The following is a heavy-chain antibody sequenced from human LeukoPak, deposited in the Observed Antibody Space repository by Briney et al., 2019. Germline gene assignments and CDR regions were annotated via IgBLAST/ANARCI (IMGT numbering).Heavy chain of an antibody. CDR1: GGSFSGYY. CDR2: INHSGIT. J-gene: IGHJ6*02. CDR3: ARVRCKGYCSGGSCYRYYYGMDV. D-gene: IGHD2-15*01. V-gene: IGHV4-34*01. Sequence: SETLSLTCAVYGGSFSGYYWSWIRQPPGKGLEWIGEINHSGITNYNPSLKSRVTISVDTSKNQFSLKLSSVTAADTAVYYCARVRCKGYCSGGSCYRYYYGMDVWGQGTTVTVSS.